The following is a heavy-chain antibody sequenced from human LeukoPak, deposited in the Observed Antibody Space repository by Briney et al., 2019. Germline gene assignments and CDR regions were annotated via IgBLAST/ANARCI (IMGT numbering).Heavy chain of an antibody. D-gene: IGHD6-13*01. CDR1: GYTFTGYY. Sequence: ASVKVSCKASGYTFTGYYMHWVRQAPGQGLEWMGWINPNSGGTNYAQKFQGRVTMTRDTSISTAYMELSRLRSDDTAVYYCATPGRLGIAAAGREAEFDYWGQGTLVTVSS. V-gene: IGHV1-2*02. J-gene: IGHJ4*02. CDR3: ATPGRLGIAAAGREAEFDY. CDR2: INPNSGGT.